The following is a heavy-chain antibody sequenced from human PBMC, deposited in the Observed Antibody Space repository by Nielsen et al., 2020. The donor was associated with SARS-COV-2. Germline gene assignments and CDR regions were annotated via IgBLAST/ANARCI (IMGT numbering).Heavy chain of an antibody. CDR3: ASLRATTRFWYFDL. V-gene: IGHV3-30*03. Sequence: GGSLRLSCEVSGFTFSNYGMHWVRQAPGKGLEWVSFISHDGGKKHYADPVKGRFTISKDNSKNVVYLQMNSLRAEDTAIYYCASLRATTRFWYFDLWGRGTLVTVSS. CDR2: ISHDGGKK. CDR1: GFTFSNYG. J-gene: IGHJ2*01. D-gene: IGHD1/OR15-1a*01.